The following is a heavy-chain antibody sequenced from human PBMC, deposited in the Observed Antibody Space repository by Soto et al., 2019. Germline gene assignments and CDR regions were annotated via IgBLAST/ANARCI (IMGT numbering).Heavy chain of an antibody. CDR2: IDNAGTDS. Sequence: EVQLVESGGGLVQLGGSLRLSCAASGFTLSGRSMHWVRQAPGKGLVWVSGIDNAGTDSTYADSVKGRFTSSRDNAKNMLYLQMISLRVEDTAVYYCARGWFGPDVWGKGTTVTVSS. D-gene: IGHD3-10*01. J-gene: IGHJ6*04. CDR1: GFTLSGRS. V-gene: IGHV3-74*01. CDR3: ARGWFGPDV.